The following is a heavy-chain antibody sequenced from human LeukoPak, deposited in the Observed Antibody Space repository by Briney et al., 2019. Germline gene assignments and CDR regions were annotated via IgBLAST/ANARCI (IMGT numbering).Heavy chain of an antibody. CDR2: IRSKANSYAT. Sequence: GGSLRLSCAASGFTFSGSAMHWVRQASGKGLEWVGRIRSKANSYATAYAASVKGRFTISRDDSKNTAYLQMNSLKTEDTAAYYCTRQFIAARPVYYYYYMDVWGKGTTVTVSS. CDR3: TRQFIAARPVYYYYYMDV. D-gene: IGHD6-6*01. V-gene: IGHV3-73*01. CDR1: GFTFSGSA. J-gene: IGHJ6*03.